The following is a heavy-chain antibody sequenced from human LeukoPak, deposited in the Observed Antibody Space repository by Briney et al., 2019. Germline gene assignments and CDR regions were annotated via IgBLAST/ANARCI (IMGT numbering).Heavy chain of an antibody. CDR2: ISSSGSAI. V-gene: IGHV3-48*01. CDR1: GFPLSSYS. D-gene: IGHD2-15*01. CDR3: VRVKGSYFDY. J-gene: IGHJ4*02. Sequence: GGSLRLSCAASGFPLSSYSINWVRQAPGKGLEGVSYISSSGSAIYYVDSVKGRFTVSRDNAKNSLFMQMNSPRAEDTAVYYCVRVKGSYFDYWGQGALVTVSS.